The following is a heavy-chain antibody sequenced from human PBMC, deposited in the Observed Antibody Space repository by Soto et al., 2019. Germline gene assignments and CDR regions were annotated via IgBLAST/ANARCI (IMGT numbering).Heavy chain of an antibody. CDR3: ARGHCGGDCRAGVDY. V-gene: IGHV4-34*01. D-gene: IGHD2-21*02. J-gene: IGHJ4*02. CDR1: GGSFSGYY. Sequence: QVQLQQWGAGLLKPSETLSLTCAVYGGSFSGYYWSWIRQPPGKGLEWIGEINHSGSTNYNPSLNSRVTISVDTSTIQFSLKLSSVTAADTAVYYCARGHCGGDCRAGVDYWGQGTLVTVSS. CDR2: INHSGST.